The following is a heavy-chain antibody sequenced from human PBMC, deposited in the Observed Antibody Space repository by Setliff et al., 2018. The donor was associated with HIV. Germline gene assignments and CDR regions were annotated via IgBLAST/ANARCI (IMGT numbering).Heavy chain of an antibody. D-gene: IGHD2-15*01. V-gene: IGHV4-34*01. CDR2: INYSGTT. CDR3: AATYCRGGGRDCPQMYDY. J-gene: IGHJ4*02. CDR1: GGSFSGNY. Sequence: SETLSLTCAIYGGSFSGNYWSWIRQPPGKGLEWIGEINYSGTTNHNPFLKSRVTISVDTSKKQLSLKLNSVTAADSAIYYCAATYCRGGGRDCPQMYDYWGQGSLVTVSS.